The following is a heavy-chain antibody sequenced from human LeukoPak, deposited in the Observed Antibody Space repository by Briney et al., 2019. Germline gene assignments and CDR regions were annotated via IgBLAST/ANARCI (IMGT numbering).Heavy chain of an antibody. J-gene: IGHJ6*03. V-gene: IGHV1-46*01. CDR2: INPSAGRT. Sequence: ASVKVSCKASGYTFRSYYIHWVRQAPGQGLEWMGIINPSAGRTSYAQRFQGRLTLTRDTSTDTVYMELSSLRSEDTAVYYCARDHDTVEIPTVDDYYYYYMDVWGTGTTVTVS. CDR1: GYTFRSYY. CDR3: ARDHDTVEIPTVDDYYYYYMDV. D-gene: IGHD5-24*01.